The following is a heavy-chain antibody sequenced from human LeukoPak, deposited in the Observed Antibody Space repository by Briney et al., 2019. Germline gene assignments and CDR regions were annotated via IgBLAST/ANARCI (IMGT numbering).Heavy chain of an antibody. J-gene: IGHJ6*03. V-gene: IGHV1-46*01. CDR3: ATDKPSGSYSYYYYYMDV. Sequence: ASVKVSCKASANTFTDFYMHWVRQAPGQGLEWMGIFNPAGGRTSFAQKFQGRVTITRDTSTNTLYMELSSLRSEDTAVYYCATDKPSGSYSYYYYYMDVWGKGTTVTVSS. CDR1: ANTFTDFY. D-gene: IGHD1-26*01. CDR2: FNPAGGRT.